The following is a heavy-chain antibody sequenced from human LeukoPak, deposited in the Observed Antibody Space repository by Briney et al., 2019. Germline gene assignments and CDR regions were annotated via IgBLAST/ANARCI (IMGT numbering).Heavy chain of an antibody. D-gene: IGHD6-13*01. J-gene: IGHJ6*03. CDR2: ISAYNGNT. CDR1: GYTFTSYG. V-gene: IGHV1-18*01. Sequence: ASVTVSCKASGYTFTSYGISWVRQAPGQGLEWMGWISAYNGNTNYAQKLQGRVTITTDESTSTAYMELSSLRSEDTAVYYCARDRWQQLYYYYYMDVWGKGTTVTVSS. CDR3: ARDRWQQLYYYYYMDV.